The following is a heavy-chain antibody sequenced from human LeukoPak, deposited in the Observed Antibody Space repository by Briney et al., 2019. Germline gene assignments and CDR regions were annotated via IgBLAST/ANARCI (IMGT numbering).Heavy chain of an antibody. V-gene: IGHV1-69*05. D-gene: IGHD3-22*01. CDR3: AREDCYDSSGSRLYNWFDP. Sequence: SVKVSCKASGGTFSSYAISWVRQAPGQGLEWMGRIIPIFGTANYAQKFQGRVTITTDESTSTAYMELSSLRSEDTAVYYCAREDCYDSSGSRLYNWFDPWGQGTLVTVSS. J-gene: IGHJ5*02. CDR1: GGTFSSYA. CDR2: IIPIFGTA.